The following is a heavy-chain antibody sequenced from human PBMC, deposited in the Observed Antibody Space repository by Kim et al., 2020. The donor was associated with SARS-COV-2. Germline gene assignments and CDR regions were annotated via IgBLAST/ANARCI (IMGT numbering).Heavy chain of an antibody. Sequence: GGSLRLFCVASGFTFDNHSMTWVRQSPGKGLEWVAAIGRSDERTHYADSVKGRFTVSRDNSKKTVYLQMNSLRAEDTGKYYCLRLGELSFGDYWGQGTPVTVSS. CDR2: IGRSDERT. CDR3: LRLGELSFGDY. J-gene: IGHJ4*02. CDR1: GFTFDNHS. V-gene: IGHV3-23*01. D-gene: IGHD3-16*02.